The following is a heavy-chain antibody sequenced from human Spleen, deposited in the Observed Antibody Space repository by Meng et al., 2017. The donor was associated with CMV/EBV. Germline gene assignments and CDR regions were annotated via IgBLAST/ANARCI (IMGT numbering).Heavy chain of an antibody. D-gene: IGHD2-15*01. CDR2: ISYDGSNK. Sequence: GESLKISCAASGFTFRDSAMHWVRQAPGKGLEWVAFISYDGSNKYYSDSIEGRFTISRDNSNDTLYLQMNSLRPEDTAMYYCARDQYLRDIVVVVAAIEDGMDVWGQGTTVTVSS. CDR1: GFTFRDSA. J-gene: IGHJ6*02. V-gene: IGHV3-30-3*01. CDR3: ARDQYLRDIVVVVAAIEDGMDV.